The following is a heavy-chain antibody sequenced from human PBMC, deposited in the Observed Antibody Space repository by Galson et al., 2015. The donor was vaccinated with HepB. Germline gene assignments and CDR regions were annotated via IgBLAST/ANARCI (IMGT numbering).Heavy chain of an antibody. V-gene: IGHV3-66*01. D-gene: IGHD1-26*01. Sequence: SLRLSCAASGFTVSSNYMSWVRQAPGKGLEWVSVIYSGGSTYYADSVKGRFTISRDNSKNTLYLQMNSLRAEDTAVYYSARGDSIGGSYLSDYWGQGTLVTVSS. CDR3: ARGDSIGGSYLSDY. CDR2: IYSGGST. CDR1: GFTVSSNY. J-gene: IGHJ4*02.